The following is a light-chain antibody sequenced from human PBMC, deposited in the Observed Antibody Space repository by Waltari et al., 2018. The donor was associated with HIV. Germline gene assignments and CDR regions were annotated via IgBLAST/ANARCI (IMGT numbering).Light chain of an antibody. CDR2: RNN. V-gene: IGLV1-47*01. CDR1: SSNIGSKY. J-gene: IGLJ3*02. CDR3: ATWDDSLSGWV. Sequence: QSVLTQPPSASGTPGQRVTISCSGGSSNIGSKYVYWYQQLPGTAPQLLMYRNNPRPPGVPDRFSVSKSGPSASLAISGLRSEDEADYFCATWDDSLSGWVFGGGTNLTVL.